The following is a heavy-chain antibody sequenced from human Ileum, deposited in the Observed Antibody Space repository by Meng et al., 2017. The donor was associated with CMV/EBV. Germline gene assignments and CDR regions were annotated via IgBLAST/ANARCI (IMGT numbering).Heavy chain of an antibody. Sequence: GESRKISGAASGFTFSSYWMSWVRQAPGKGLEWVANIKQDGSEKYYVDSVKGRFTISRDNAKNSLYLQMNSLRAEDTAVYYCARGPTIFGVVTYYYYGMDVWGQGTTVTVSS. V-gene: IGHV3-7*01. D-gene: IGHD3-3*01. J-gene: IGHJ6*02. CDR3: ARGPTIFGVVTYYYYGMDV. CDR1: GFTFSSYW. CDR2: IKQDGSEK.